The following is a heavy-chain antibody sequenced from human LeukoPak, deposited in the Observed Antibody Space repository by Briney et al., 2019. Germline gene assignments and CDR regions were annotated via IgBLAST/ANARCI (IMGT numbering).Heavy chain of an antibody. J-gene: IGHJ4*02. CDR1: GFTFTNAW. CDR2: IKSKGDGETI. V-gene: IGHV3-15*01. CDR3: TTDLGLTMIRGIIVY. Sequence: GGSLRLSCAASGFTFTNAWMSWVRHAPGKGLEWVGRIKSKGDGETIDNAAPVKGRFTISRDDSKATLYLQMNSLKAEDTAVYYCTTDLGLTMIRGIIVYWGQGALVTVSS. D-gene: IGHD3-10*01.